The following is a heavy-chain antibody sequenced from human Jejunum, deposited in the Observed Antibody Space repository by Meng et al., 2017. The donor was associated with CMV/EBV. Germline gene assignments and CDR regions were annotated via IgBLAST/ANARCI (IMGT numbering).Heavy chain of an antibody. D-gene: IGHD1-14*01. CDR2: IQNDGSNP. CDR1: GFALRTYC. V-gene: IGHV3-30*02. J-gene: IGHJ4*02. Sequence: SCPASGFALRTYCVHWVRQAPGKGLEWVAFIQNDGSNPYGDSVKGRFTISRDISRTTVYLQMNNLRVEDTAVYSCAKDQPVLDCWGRGTLVTVSS. CDR3: AKDQPVLDC.